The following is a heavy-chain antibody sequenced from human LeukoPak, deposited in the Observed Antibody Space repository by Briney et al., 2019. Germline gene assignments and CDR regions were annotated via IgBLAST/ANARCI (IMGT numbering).Heavy chain of an antibody. Sequence: ASVKVPCKASGYTFTSYGISWVRQAPGQGLEWMGWISAYNGNTNYAQKLQGRVTMTTDTSTSTAYMELRSLRSDDTAVYYCARAIPRGYSYGYDAFDTWGQGTMVTVSS. CDR3: ARAIPRGYSYGYDAFDT. CDR1: GYTFTSYG. J-gene: IGHJ3*02. V-gene: IGHV1-18*01. D-gene: IGHD5-18*01. CDR2: ISAYNGNT.